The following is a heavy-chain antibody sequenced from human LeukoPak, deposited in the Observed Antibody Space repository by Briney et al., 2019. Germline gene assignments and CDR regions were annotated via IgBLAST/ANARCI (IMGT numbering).Heavy chain of an antibody. Sequence: ASVKVSCKASGYTFTSYDINWVRQATGQGLEWMGWMNPNSGNTGYAQKFQGRVTITRNTSISTAYMELSSLRSEDTVVYYCARRGVSSSSYYYYYMDVWGKGTTVTVSS. J-gene: IGHJ6*03. V-gene: IGHV1-8*03. CDR3: ARRGVSSSSYYYYYMDV. CDR2: MNPNSGNT. CDR1: GYTFTSYD. D-gene: IGHD6-6*01.